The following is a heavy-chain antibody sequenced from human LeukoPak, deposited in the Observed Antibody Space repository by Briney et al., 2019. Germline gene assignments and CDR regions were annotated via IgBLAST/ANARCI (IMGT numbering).Heavy chain of an antibody. V-gene: IGHV3-30-3*01. D-gene: IGHD3-22*01. CDR2: ISYDGSNK. CDR3: AREGSYDSSGYYLP. Sequence: GSLRLSCAASGFTFSSYAMHWVRQAPGKGLEWVAVISYDGSNKYYADSVKGRFTISRDNSKNTLYLQMNSLRAEDTAVYYCAREGSYDSSGYYLPWGQGTLVTVSS. J-gene: IGHJ5*02. CDR1: GFTFSSYA.